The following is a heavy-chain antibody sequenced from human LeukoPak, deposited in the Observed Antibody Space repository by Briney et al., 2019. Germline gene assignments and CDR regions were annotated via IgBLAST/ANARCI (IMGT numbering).Heavy chain of an antibody. V-gene: IGHV3-20*04. J-gene: IGHJ3*02. CDR1: RFTFDDYG. Sequence: PGGSLRLSCAPSRFTFDDYGMSGVREAPGRGLGWVSGINWNGGRTVYADYVKGRFTISRDNVKNSLYMQMNSLRAEDTALYYCARVGHYYDSSGSYPQDAFDIWGQGTMVTVSS. CDR2: INWNGGRT. CDR3: ARVGHYYDSSGSYPQDAFDI. D-gene: IGHD3-22*01.